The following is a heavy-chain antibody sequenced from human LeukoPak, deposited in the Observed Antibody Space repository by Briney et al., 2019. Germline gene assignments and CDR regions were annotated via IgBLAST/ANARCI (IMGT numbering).Heavy chain of an antibody. CDR1: GFTFSDYY. V-gene: IGHV3-11*05. Sequence: GGSLRLSCAASGFTFSDYYMSWTRQAPGKGLEWVSYIRSSSSYTNYAGSVKGRFTISRDNAKNSLYLQMNSLRAEDTAVYYCAREMGPVGAETGDAFDIWGQGTMVTVSS. D-gene: IGHD1-26*01. CDR2: IRSSSSYT. CDR3: AREMGPVGAETGDAFDI. J-gene: IGHJ3*02.